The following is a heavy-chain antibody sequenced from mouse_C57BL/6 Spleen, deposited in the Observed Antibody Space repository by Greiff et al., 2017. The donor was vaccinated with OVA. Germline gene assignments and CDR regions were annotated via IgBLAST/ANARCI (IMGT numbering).Heavy chain of an antibody. CDR1: GFTFSNYW. J-gene: IGHJ3*01. Sequence: EVQVVESGGGLVQPGGSMKLSCVASGFTFSNYWMNWVRQSPEKGLEWVAQIRLKSDNYATHYAESVKGRFTISRDDSKSSVYLQMNNLRAEDTGIYYCTLHGNWFAYWGQGTLVTVSA. V-gene: IGHV6-3*01. CDR2: IRLKSDNYAT. CDR3: TLHGNWFAY. D-gene: IGHD2-1*01.